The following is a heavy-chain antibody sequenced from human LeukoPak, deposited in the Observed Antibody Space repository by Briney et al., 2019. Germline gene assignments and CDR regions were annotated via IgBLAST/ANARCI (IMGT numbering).Heavy chain of an antibody. V-gene: IGHV3-23*01. CDR2: TSGNGGLT. CDR1: GFSFSSFW. D-gene: IGHD5-12*01. CDR3: GKKLPLFHSGSFDY. Sequence: GGPLRLSCAASGFSFSSFWMSWVRQAPGKGLEWVSGTSGNGGLTYYADSVKGRSTISRDNSKSTLYLQMNSLRADDTAVYYRGKKLPLFHSGSFDYWGQGTLVTVPS. J-gene: IGHJ4*02.